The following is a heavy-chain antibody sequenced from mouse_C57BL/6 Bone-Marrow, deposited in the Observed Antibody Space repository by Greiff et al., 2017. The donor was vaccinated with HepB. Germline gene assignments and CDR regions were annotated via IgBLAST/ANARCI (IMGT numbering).Heavy chain of an antibody. CDR3: ARGVYYGSSPYYYAMDY. J-gene: IGHJ4*01. CDR2: INPSNGGT. D-gene: IGHD1-1*01. CDR1: GYTFTSYW. Sequence: QVQLQQPGTELVKPGASVKLSCKASGYTFTSYWMHWVKPRPGQGLEWIGNINPSNGGTNYNEKFKSKATLTVDKSSSTAYMQLSSLTSEDSAVYYCARGVYYGSSPYYYAMDYWGQGTSVTVSS. V-gene: IGHV1-53*01.